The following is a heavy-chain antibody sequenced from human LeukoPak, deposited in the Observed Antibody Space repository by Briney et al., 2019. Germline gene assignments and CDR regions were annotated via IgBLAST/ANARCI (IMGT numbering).Heavy chain of an antibody. CDR3: AKRESDAFDI. V-gene: IGHV3-9*03. J-gene: IGHJ3*02. Sequence: GGSLRLSCAASGFTFDDYAMHWVRQAPGKGLEWVSGISWDSGSIGYADSVKGRFTISRDNAKNSLYLQMNSLRAEDMALYYCAKRESDAFDIWGQGTMVTVSS. CDR1: GFTFDDYA. CDR2: ISWDSGSI.